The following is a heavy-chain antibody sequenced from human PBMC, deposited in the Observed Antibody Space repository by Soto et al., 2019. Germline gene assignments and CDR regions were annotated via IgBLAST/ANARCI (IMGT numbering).Heavy chain of an antibody. CDR1: GGSISSCDYY. D-gene: IGHD6-6*01. CDR2: IYYSGSS. V-gene: IGHV4-30-4*01. Sequence: PSETLSLTCAVSGGSISSCDYYWSWIPQPPGKGLEWIVYIYYSGSSYYNPSLKSRVTISVDTSKNQFSLKLSSVTAADTAVYYCARAGGEQLVPYYFDYWGQGTLVTAPQ. J-gene: IGHJ4*02. CDR3: ARAGGEQLVPYYFDY.